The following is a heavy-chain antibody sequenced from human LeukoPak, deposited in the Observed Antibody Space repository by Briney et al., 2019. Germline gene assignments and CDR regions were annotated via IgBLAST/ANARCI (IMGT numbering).Heavy chain of an antibody. D-gene: IGHD3-10*01. CDR1: GESFSAHY. Sequence: SETLSLTCAVYGESFSAHYWTCIRQPPGRGREWIGEINQSGSTTSNTSLNNRVTISVTTSKNQFSLKLTSVTAADRAVYYCARPRYGSGSLDSWGQGTLVTVSS. J-gene: IGHJ4*02. CDR3: ARPRYGSGSLDS. V-gene: IGHV4-34*01. CDR2: INQSGST.